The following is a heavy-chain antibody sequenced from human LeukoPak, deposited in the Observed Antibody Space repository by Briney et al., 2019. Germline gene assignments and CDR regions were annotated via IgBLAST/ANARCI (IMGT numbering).Heavy chain of an antibody. CDR1: GFTVSSNY. D-gene: IGHD7-27*01. CDR3: AKSYWGSENWFDP. CDR2: IYSGGST. V-gene: IGHV3-66*01. Sequence: GGSLRLSCAASGFTVSSNYMSWVRQAPGKGLEWVSVIYSGGSTYYADSVKGRFTISRDNSKNTLYLQMNSLRAKDTAVYYCAKSYWGSENWFDPWGQGTLVTVSS. J-gene: IGHJ5*02.